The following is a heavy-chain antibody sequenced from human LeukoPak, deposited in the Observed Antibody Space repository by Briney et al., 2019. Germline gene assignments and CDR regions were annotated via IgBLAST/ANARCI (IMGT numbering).Heavy chain of an antibody. J-gene: IGHJ4*02. CDR1: GFPFSSYW. CDR3: AKDMGCSSTSCLIDY. Sequence: AGGSLRLSCAASGFPFSSYWMHWVRQAPGKGLVWVSRINTDGSITTYADSVRGRFTISRDNSKNSLYLQMNSLRTEDTALYYCAKDMGCSSTSCLIDYWGQGTLVTVSS. D-gene: IGHD2-2*01. CDR2: INTDGSIT. V-gene: IGHV3-74*01.